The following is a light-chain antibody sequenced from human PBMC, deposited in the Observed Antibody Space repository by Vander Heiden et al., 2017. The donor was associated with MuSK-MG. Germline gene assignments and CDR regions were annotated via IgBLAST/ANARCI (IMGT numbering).Light chain of an antibody. CDR2: GAS. V-gene: IGKV3-15*01. CDR1: QSVSSN. CDR3: QQYNNWPPCT. Sequence: EIVMTQSPATLSVSPGESAPLPCRASQSVSSNLAWYQQKPGQAPRLLIYGASTSATGIPARFSGSWSGTEFTLTISSLQSEYFAVYYCQQYNNWPPCTFGGGTKVKIK. J-gene: IGKJ4*01.